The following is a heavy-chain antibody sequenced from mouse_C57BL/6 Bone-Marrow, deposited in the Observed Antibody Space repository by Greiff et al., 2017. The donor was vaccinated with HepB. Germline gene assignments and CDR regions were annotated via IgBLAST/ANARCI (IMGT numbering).Heavy chain of an antibody. CDR1: GYTFTSYW. J-gene: IGHJ4*01. Sequence: VHVKQSGTVLARPGASVKMSCKTSGYTFTSYWMHWVKQRPGQGLEWIGAIYPGNSDTSYHQKFKGKAKLTAVTSASTAYMELSSLTNEDSAVYYGTRDGYDKDYAMDYWGQGTSVTVSS. D-gene: IGHD2-2*01. CDR2: IYPGNSDT. V-gene: IGHV1-5*01. CDR3: TRDGYDKDYAMDY.